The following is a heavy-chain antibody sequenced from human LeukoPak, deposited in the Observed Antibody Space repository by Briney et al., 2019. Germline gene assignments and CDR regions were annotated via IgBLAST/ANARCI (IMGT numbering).Heavy chain of an antibody. CDR1: GGSISSSSYY. Sequence: PSETLSLTCTVSGGSISSSSYYWGWIRQPPGKGLEWIGSIYYSGCTYYNPSLKSRVTISVDTSKNQFSLKLSSVTAADTAVYYCARASYYYDSSGYYGAAFDIWGQGTMVTVSS. CDR3: ARASYYYDSSGYYGAAFDI. CDR2: IYYSGCT. J-gene: IGHJ3*02. D-gene: IGHD3-22*01. V-gene: IGHV4-39*07.